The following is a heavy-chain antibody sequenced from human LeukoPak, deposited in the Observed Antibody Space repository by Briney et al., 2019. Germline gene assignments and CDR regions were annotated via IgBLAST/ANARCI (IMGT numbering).Heavy chain of an antibody. CDR1: GFTFSSYA. CDR2: ISSSGGST. V-gene: IGHV3-23*01. D-gene: IGHD6-13*01. CDR3: AKDVDSSSWFGGIWFDP. J-gene: IGHJ5*02. Sequence: PGGSLRLSCAASGFTFSSYAMTWVRQAPGKGLEWVSTISSSGGSTYYADSVKGRFTISRDNSKKTLYLQMNSLRADDTAVYYCAKDVDSSSWFGGIWFDPWGQGTPVTVSS.